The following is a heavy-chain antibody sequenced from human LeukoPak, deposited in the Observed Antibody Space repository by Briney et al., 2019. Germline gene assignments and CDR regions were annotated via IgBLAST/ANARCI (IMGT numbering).Heavy chain of an antibody. J-gene: IGHJ3*02. V-gene: IGHV4-59*01. CDR1: GGSISSYY. Sequence: SETLSLTCTVSGGSISSYYWSWIRQPPGKGLEWIGYIYYSGSTNYNPSLKSRVTISVDTSKNQFSLKLSSVTAADTAVYYCARAELLHAFDIWGQGTTVTVSS. CDR2: IYYSGST. CDR3: ARAELLHAFDI. D-gene: IGHD1-26*01.